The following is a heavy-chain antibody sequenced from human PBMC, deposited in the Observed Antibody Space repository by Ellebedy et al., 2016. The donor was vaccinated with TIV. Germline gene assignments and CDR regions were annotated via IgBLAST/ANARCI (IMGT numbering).Heavy chain of an antibody. CDR3: GKETRGVETIDY. CDR1: GFTFSSYA. CDR2: ISGSGTSR. Sequence: PGGFLRLSCAASGFTFSSYAMTWVRQAPGKGLDWVSSISGSGTSRYYADSVQGRFTIARDNSKNMLYLQMNSLRVEDTAVYYCGKETRGVETIDYWGQGTLVTVSS. D-gene: IGHD4-23*01. V-gene: IGHV3-23*01. J-gene: IGHJ4*02.